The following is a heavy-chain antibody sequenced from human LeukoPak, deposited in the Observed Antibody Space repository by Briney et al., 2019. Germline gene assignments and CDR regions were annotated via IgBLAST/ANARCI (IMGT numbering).Heavy chain of an antibody. J-gene: IGHJ6*02. CDR3: ARARVRGFMDV. D-gene: IGHD3-10*01. CDR1: GYTFTTYD. V-gene: IGHV1-8*01. CDR2: MNPNSANT. Sequence: ASVKVSCKASGYTFTTYDIHWLRQATGQGLEWMGWMNPNSANTAYAQKFQGRVTMTRDTSISTAYMELSSLRSEDTAVYYCARARVRGFMDVWGQGTTVTVSS.